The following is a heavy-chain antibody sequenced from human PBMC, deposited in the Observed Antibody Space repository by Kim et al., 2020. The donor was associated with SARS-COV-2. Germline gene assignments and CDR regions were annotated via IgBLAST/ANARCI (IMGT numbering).Heavy chain of an antibody. Sequence: GGSPRLSCAASGFTFSSYSMNWVRQAPGKGLEWVSFISTSGSYRYYADSVEGRFSISRDNANNSVLLQMNSLRPEDTAVYYCVTHKRGYNGLFDNWGQGT. CDR1: GFTFSSYS. J-gene: IGHJ4*02. CDR3: VTHKRGYNGLFDN. CDR2: ISTSGSYR. D-gene: IGHD1-1*01. V-gene: IGHV3-21*01.